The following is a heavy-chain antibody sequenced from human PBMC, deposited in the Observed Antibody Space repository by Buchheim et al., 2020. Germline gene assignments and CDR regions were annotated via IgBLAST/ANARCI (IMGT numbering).Heavy chain of an antibody. V-gene: IGHV3-30*18. CDR2: ISYDGSNK. J-gene: IGHJ4*02. Sequence: QVQLVESGGGVVQPGRSLRLSCAASGFTFSSYGMHWVRQAPGKGLEWVAVISYDGSNKYYADSVKGRFTIYRDNSKNTLYLQMNSLRAEDTAVYYCAKDQGDQWLDYWGQGTL. D-gene: IGHD6-19*01. CDR3: AKDQGDQWLDY. CDR1: GFTFSSYG.